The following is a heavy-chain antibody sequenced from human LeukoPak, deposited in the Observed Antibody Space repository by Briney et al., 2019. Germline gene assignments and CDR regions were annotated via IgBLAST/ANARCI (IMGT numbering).Heavy chain of an antibody. CDR2: INPNSGGT. J-gene: IGHJ1*01. CDR3: ARGGQQLVPGAEYFQH. V-gene: IGHV1-2*02. CDR1: GYTFTGYY. D-gene: IGHD6-13*01. Sequence: ASVKVSCKASGYTFTGYYMHWVRQSPGQGLEWMGWINPNSGGTNYAQKFQGRVTMTRDTSISTAYMELSRLRSDDTAVYYCARGGQQLVPGAEYFQHWGQGTLVTVSS.